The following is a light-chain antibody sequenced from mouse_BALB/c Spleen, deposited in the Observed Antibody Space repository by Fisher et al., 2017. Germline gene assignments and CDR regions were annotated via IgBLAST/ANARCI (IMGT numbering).Light chain of an antibody. Sequence: IVLTQSPAIMSASPGEKVTMTCSASSSVSYMYWYQQKPGSSPRLLIYDTSNLASGVPVRFSGSGSGTSYSLTISSVEAEDAATYYCQQYSGYPLTFGAGTKLELK. V-gene: IGKV4-55*01. CDR1: SSVSY. J-gene: IGKJ5*01. CDR2: DTS. CDR3: QQYSGYPLT.